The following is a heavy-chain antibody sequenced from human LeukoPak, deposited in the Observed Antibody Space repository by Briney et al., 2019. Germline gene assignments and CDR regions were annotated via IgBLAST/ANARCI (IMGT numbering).Heavy chain of an antibody. CDR2: IYYSGST. V-gene: IGHV4-59*01. J-gene: IGHJ1*01. CDR1: GGSIGSYY. D-gene: IGHD2-15*01. CDR3: ARDSGYCSGGSCWGYFQH. Sequence: SETLSLTCTVSGGSIGSYYWSWIRQPPGKGLEWIGYIYYSGSTNYNPSLKSRVTISVDTSKNQFSLKLSSVTAADTAVYYCARDSGYCSGGSCWGYFQHWGQGTLVTVSS.